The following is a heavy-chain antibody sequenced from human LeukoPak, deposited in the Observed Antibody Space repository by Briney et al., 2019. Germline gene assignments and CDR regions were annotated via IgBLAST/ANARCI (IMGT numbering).Heavy chain of an antibody. CDR1: GFAFSSYS. CDR3: ARGIRGSYNFDY. CDR2: ISSSSYI. D-gene: IGHD1-26*01. Sequence: GGSLRLSCAASGFAFSSYSMNWVRQAPGKGLEWVSSISSSSYIYYADSVKGRFTISRDNAKNSLYLQMNSLRAEDTAVYYCARGIRGSYNFDYWGQGTLVTVSS. J-gene: IGHJ4*01. V-gene: IGHV3-21*01.